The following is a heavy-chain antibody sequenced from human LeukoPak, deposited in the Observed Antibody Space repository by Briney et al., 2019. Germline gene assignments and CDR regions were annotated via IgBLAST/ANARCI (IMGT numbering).Heavy chain of an antibody. J-gene: IGHJ4*02. CDR2: IIPILGIA. D-gene: IGHD6-13*01. V-gene: IGHV1-69*04. CDR3: ARTRIAAAGTEIDY. Sequence: SVTVSCKASGGTFSSYAISWVRQAPGQGLEWMGRIIPILGIANYAQKFQGRVTITADKSTSTAYMELSSLRSEDTAVYYCARTRIAAAGTEIDYWGQGTLVTVSS. CDR1: GGTFSSYA.